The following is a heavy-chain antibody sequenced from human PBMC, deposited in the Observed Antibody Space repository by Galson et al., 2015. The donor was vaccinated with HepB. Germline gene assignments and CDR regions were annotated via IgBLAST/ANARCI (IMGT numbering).Heavy chain of an antibody. D-gene: IGHD6-19*01. CDR1: RFSFSTYW. CDR2: IKQDGSEK. CDR3: ARNDLSKSNGWWCGDFDN. J-gene: IGHJ3*02. V-gene: IGHV3-7*03. Sequence: SLRLSCAASRFSFSTYWMSWVRQAPGEGLEWVASIKQDGSEKYYVDSVRGRFTISRDNGQNSLYLQMNNLRVEDTAVYYCARNDLSKSNGWWCGDFDNWGQGTTVTVSP.